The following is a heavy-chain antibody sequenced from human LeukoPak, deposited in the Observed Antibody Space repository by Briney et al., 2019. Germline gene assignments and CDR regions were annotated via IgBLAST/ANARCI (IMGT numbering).Heavy chain of an antibody. V-gene: IGHV1-18*01. D-gene: IGHD5-18*01. CDR2: ISAYNGNT. J-gene: IGHJ4*02. Sequence: ASVKVSCKASGYTFTSYGISWVRQAPGQGLEWMGWISAYNGNTNYAQKLQGRVTMTTDTSTSTAYMELRSLRSDDTAVYYCAREDLHGYRAQNQIDYWGQGTLVTVSS. CDR3: AREDLHGYRAQNQIDY. CDR1: GYTFTSYG.